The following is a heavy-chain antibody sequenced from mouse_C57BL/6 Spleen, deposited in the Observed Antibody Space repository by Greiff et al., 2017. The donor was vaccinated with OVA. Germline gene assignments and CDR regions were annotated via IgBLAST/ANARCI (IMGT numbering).Heavy chain of an antibody. V-gene: IGHV1-76*01. Sequence: QVHVKQSGAELVRPGASVKLSCKASGYTFTDYYINWVKQRPGQGLEWIARIYPGSGNTYYNEKFKGKATLTAEKSSSTAYMQLSSLTSEDSAVYFCARSRSTMVTTGFAYWGQGTLVTVSA. CDR3: ARSRSTMVTTGFAY. J-gene: IGHJ3*01. CDR1: GYTFTDYY. CDR2: IYPGSGNT. D-gene: IGHD2-2*01.